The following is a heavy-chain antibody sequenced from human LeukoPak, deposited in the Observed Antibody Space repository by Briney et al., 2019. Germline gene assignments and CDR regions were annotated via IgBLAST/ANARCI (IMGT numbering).Heavy chain of an antibody. Sequence: GESLRLSCTTSGFTFNGYWMNWVRQAPGKGLEWVANIREDGSEKNYVDSVKGRFTISRDNAQNSLYLQMNSLRADDTAVYYCAALVAPYWGQGTLVTVSS. CDR2: IREDGSEK. J-gene: IGHJ4*02. CDR3: AALVAPY. V-gene: IGHV3-7*05. CDR1: GFTFNGYW. D-gene: IGHD2-15*01.